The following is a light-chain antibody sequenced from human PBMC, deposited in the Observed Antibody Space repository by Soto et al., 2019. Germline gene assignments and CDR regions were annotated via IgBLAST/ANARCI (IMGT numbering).Light chain of an antibody. J-gene: IGKJ1*01. CDR3: QQVKSFPPT. Sequence: DIQMTQSPSSVSASVGDRVAITCRASQGIAGWLAWYLQKPGKAAKLLLIYTTSSLQGGVPSRFSGSGSGTDFALTISSLQTEDLGTDYRQQVKSFPPTFGQGTKVDIK. V-gene: IGKV1-12*01. CDR2: TTS. CDR1: QGIAGW.